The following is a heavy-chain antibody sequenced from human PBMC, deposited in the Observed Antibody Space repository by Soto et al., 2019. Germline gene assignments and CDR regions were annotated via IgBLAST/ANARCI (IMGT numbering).Heavy chain of an antibody. CDR2: ISGSGGST. CDR3: AKDQGGDFWSGYYKEKEPENYFDY. Sequence: GGSLRLSCAASGFTFSSYAMSWVRQAPGKGLEWVSAISGSGGSTYYADSVKGRFTISRDNSKNTLYLQMNSLRAEDTAVYYCAKDQGGDFWSGYYKEKEPENYFDYWGQGTLVTVSS. J-gene: IGHJ4*02. CDR1: GFTFSSYA. D-gene: IGHD3-3*01. V-gene: IGHV3-23*01.